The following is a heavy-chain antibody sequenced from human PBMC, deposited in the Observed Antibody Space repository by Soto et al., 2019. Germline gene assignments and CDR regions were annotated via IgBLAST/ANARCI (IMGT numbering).Heavy chain of an antibody. CDR3: AGRIWYDFYYYYGFDV. D-gene: IGHD6-13*01. V-gene: IGHV4-30-2*02. Sequence: TLSLTCAVSGGYISGGYYSWSWIRQPPGKGLEWIGFIYNSGSTYYNSSLKSRVTISVDTSKNQFSLKLRSVTAADTAMYYCAGRIWYDFYYYYGFDVWGQGTTVTVSS. CDR1: GGYISGGYYS. J-gene: IGHJ6*02. CDR2: IYNSGST.